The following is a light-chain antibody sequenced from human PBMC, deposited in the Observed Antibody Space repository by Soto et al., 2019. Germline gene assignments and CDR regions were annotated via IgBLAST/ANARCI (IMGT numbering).Light chain of an antibody. CDR3: QQYDGYR. CDR2: DAS. CDR1: QSISSW. J-gene: IGKJ1*01. V-gene: IGKV1-5*01. Sequence: DIQMTQSPSTLSASVGDRVTITCRASQSISSWLAWYQQKPGKAPKLLIYDASSLESGAPSRFSGSGSGTEFTLTISSLQPDDFATYYCQQYDGYRFAQGTKVDIK.